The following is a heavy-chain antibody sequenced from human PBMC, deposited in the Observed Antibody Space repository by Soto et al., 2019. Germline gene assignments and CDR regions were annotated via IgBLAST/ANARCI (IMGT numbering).Heavy chain of an antibody. D-gene: IGHD3-22*01. Sequence: ASVKASCKASGYTFSSDSMHWVRQAPRQSLEWVGWINTGNGDTKYSQKFEGRVTVTRDTAARTAYMALRGRRSEDTGVYNCARSVSYNDSARASYFGKDVWG. CDR1: GYTFSSDS. CDR2: INTGNGDT. J-gene: IGHJ6*02. V-gene: IGHV1-3*04. CDR3: ARSVSYNDSARASYFGKDV.